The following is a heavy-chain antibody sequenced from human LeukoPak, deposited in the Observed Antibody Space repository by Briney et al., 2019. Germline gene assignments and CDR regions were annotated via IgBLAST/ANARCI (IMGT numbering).Heavy chain of an antibody. D-gene: IGHD6-19*01. CDR3: ARDRIRSIAVAGTGLIDY. Sequence: ASVKVSCKASGYTFTGYYMHWARQAPGQGLEWMGWINPNSGGTNYAQKFQGRVTMTRDTSISTAYMELSRLRSDDTAVYYCARDRIRSIAVAGTGLIDYWGQGTLVTVSS. CDR2: INPNSGGT. CDR1: GYTFTGYY. J-gene: IGHJ4*02. V-gene: IGHV1-2*02.